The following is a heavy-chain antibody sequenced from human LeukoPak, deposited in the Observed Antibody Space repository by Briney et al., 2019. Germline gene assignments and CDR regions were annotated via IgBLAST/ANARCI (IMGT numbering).Heavy chain of an antibody. D-gene: IGHD6-13*01. J-gene: IGHJ4*02. CDR2: IYYSGST. CDR3: AAIAAQWEEAFDY. CDR1: GGSISSYY. V-gene: IGHV4-59*01. Sequence: SETQSLTCTVSGGSISSYYWSWIRQPPGKGLEWIGYIYYSGSTNYNPSLKSRVTISVDTSKNQFSLKLSSVTAADTAVYYCAAIAAQWEEAFDYWGQGTLVTVSS.